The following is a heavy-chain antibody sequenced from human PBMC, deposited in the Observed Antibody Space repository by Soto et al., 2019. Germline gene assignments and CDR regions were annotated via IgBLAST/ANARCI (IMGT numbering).Heavy chain of an antibody. CDR1: GFNFNTFA. J-gene: IGHJ5*02. CDR2: ISSSGGSR. Sequence: EEQVSESGGGFVQPGGSLRLSCAASGFNFNTFAMSWIRQAPGKGLEWVSHISSSGGSRDYADSVRGRFTISRDNSKNVLFLQMNSLRADDTATYYCAKDPSSPWTANWVDPWGKGTLVTVSS. CDR3: AKDPSSPWTANWVDP. D-gene: IGHD1-1*01. V-gene: IGHV3-23*01.